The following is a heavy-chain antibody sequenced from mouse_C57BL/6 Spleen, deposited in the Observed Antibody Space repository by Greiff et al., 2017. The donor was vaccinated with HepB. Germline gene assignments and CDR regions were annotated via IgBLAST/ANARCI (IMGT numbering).Heavy chain of an antibody. J-gene: IGHJ1*03. CDR3: AGYSPLLWYFDV. V-gene: IGHV1-64*01. CDR1: GYTFTSYW. CDR2: IHPNSGST. Sequence: QVQLQQPGAELVKPGASVKLSCKASGYTFTSYWMHWVKQRPGQGLEWIGMIHPNSGSTNYNEKFKSKATLTVDKSSSTAYMQLSSLTSEDSAVYYCAGYSPLLWYFDVWGTGTTVTVSS. D-gene: IGHD2-14*01.